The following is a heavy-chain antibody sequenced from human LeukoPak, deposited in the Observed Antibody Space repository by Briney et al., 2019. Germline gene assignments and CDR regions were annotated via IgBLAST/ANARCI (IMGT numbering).Heavy chain of an antibody. Sequence: PGGSLRLSCAASGFSFSNSDMNWVRQAPGKGLEWVSYISCTRSHIYYADSVRGRFTISRDNADNSLYLQMDSLRGEDTAVYYCATDDAATARASGMDVWGKGTRVTVSS. J-gene: IGHJ6*04. V-gene: IGHV3-21*01. CDR1: GFSFSNSD. D-gene: IGHD6-6*01. CDR2: ISCTRSHI. CDR3: ATDDAATARASGMDV.